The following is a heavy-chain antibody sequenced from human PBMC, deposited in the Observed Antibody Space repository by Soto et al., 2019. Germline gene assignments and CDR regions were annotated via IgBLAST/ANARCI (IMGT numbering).Heavy chain of an antibody. Sequence: EVQLLESGGGLVQPGGSLRLSCAASGFTFSSYAMSWVRQAPGKGLEWVSAISGSGGSTYYADSVKGRFTLSRDNYKNTLYLQMNSVRAEDTAVYYCAKDSPRGGIVLVVYAIDAFDIWGQGTMVTVSS. CDR1: GFTFSSYA. CDR3: AKDSPRGGIVLVVYAIDAFDI. V-gene: IGHV3-23*01. CDR2: ISGSGGST. J-gene: IGHJ3*02. D-gene: IGHD2-8*01.